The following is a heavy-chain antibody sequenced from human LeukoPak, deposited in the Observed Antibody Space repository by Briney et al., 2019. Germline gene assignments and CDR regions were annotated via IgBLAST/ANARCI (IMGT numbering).Heavy chain of an antibody. V-gene: IGHV3-9*01. CDR1: GFTFDDYA. CDR3: AKDITSSLEYYFDY. J-gene: IGHJ4*02. D-gene: IGHD2-2*01. Sequence: GGSLRLSCAASGFTFDDYAMHWVRQAPGKGLEWVSGISWNSGSIGYADSVKGRFTISRDNAKNSLYLQMNSLRAEDTALYYCAKDITSSLEYYFDYWGQGTLVTVSS. CDR2: ISWNSGSI.